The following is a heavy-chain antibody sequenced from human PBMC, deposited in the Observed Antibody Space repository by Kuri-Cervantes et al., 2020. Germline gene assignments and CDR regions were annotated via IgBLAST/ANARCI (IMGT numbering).Heavy chain of an antibody. V-gene: IGHV3-23*03. CDR2: IYSGGGT. CDR1: GFTFSSYA. CDR3: AKGSSGSYWTVDS. J-gene: IGHJ4*02. D-gene: IGHD1-26*01. Sequence: GGSLRLSCAASGFTFSSYAMRWVRQAPGKGLEWVSVIYSGGGTYYADSVRGRFTISRDNSKGTFYLQMNNLRGEDTAVYYCAKGSSGSYWTVDSWGQGTLVTVSS.